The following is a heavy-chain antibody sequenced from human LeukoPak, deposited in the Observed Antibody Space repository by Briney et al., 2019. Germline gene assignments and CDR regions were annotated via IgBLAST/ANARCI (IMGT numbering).Heavy chain of an antibody. CDR2: ISYDGSNK. J-gene: IGHJ4*02. CDR1: GFTFSIYA. D-gene: IGHD5-18*01. CDR3: AREVVGHLDTAMVLDY. Sequence: TGGSLRLSCAASGFTFSIYAMHWVRQAPGMGLEWVAVISYDGSNKTYADSVKGRFTISRDDSKNTLYLQMNSVRAEDTAVYYCAREVVGHLDTAMVLDYWGQGTLVTVSS. V-gene: IGHV3-30-3*01.